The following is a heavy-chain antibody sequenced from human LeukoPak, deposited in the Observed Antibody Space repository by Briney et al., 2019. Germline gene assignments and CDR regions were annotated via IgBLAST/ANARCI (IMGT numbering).Heavy chain of an antibody. CDR3: ARVRELYRDY. Sequence: PGGSLRLSCEISGFTFTSYGMTWVRQAPGKGLEWVASISTTGGSTYYADSVKGRFTISRDNTRNSLYLQMNSLRAEDTAVYYCARVRELYRDYWGQGTLVTVSS. V-gene: IGHV3-21*01. CDR1: GFTFTSYG. CDR2: ISTTGGST. D-gene: IGHD1-26*01. J-gene: IGHJ4*02.